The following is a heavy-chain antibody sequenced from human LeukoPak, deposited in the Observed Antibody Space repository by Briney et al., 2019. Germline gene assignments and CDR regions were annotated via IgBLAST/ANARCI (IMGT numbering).Heavy chain of an antibody. V-gene: IGHV1-18*01. D-gene: IGHD3-3*01. Sequence: ASVKVSCKASGYTFTSYGISWVRQALGQGLEWMGWISAYNGNTNYAQKLQGRVTMTTDTSTSTAYMELRSLRSDDTAVYYCARDMSGYYPGNFDYWGQGTLVTVSS. CDR3: ARDMSGYYPGNFDY. J-gene: IGHJ4*02. CDR1: GYTFTSYG. CDR2: ISAYNGNT.